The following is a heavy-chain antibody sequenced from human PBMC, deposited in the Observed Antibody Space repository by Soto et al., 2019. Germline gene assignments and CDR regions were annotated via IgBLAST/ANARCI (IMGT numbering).Heavy chain of an antibody. CDR2: ITGGGGKT. J-gene: IGHJ5*02. Sequence: EVQLLESGGGLVQPGGSLRLSCVASGFTFNNYAMTWVRQAPGKGLEWVSGITGGGGKTYYTDSVKGRFTISRDNSKNEVYLQMNSLRAEDTAVYYCAEDSGGSWPWWFDPWGQGTLVTVSS. D-gene: IGHD6-13*01. CDR1: GFTFNNYA. V-gene: IGHV3-23*01. CDR3: AEDSGGSWPWWFDP.